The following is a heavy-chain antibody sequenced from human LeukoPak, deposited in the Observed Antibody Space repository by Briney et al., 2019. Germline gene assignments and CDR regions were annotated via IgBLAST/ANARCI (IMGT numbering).Heavy chain of an antibody. J-gene: IGHJ4*02. CDR2: FDPGDAET. Sequence: ALVKVSCKVSGNTLTELSLHWVRQAPGKGLEWMGGFDPGDAETIYAQKFQGRVTLTEDTSTDTAYMELSSLRSEDTAVYYCAGGVYYDILRYWGQGTLVTVSS. CDR3: AGGVYYDILRY. V-gene: IGHV1-24*01. D-gene: IGHD3-9*01. CDR1: GNTLTELS.